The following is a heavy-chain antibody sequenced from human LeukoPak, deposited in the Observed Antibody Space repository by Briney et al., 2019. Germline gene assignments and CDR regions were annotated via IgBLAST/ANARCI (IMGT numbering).Heavy chain of an antibody. CDR1: GYTLTELS. J-gene: IGHJ4*02. CDR2: FDPEDGET. CDR3: AALPPALVVAATVLNHLDY. V-gene: IGHV1-24*01. Sequence: ASVKVSCKVSGYTLTELSMHWVRQARGKGLEWMGGFDPEDGETLYAQKFQGRVTMTEDTSTDTAYMELSSLRSEDTAVYYCAALPPALVVAATVLNHLDYWGQGTLATVSS. D-gene: IGHD2-15*01.